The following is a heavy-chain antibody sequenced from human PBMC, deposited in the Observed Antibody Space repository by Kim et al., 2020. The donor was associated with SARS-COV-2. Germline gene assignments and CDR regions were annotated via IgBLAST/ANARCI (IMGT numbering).Heavy chain of an antibody. CDR2: IYYSGST. D-gene: IGHD3-22*01. Sequence: SETLSLTCTVSGGSISSYYWSWIRQPPGKGLEWIGYIYYSGSTNYNPSLKSRVTISVDTSKNQFSLKLSSVTAADTAVYYCARARYYYDSSGYGVYYFDYWGQGTLVTVSS. CDR1: GGSISSYY. CDR3: ARARYYYDSSGYGVYYFDY. J-gene: IGHJ4*02. V-gene: IGHV4-59*01.